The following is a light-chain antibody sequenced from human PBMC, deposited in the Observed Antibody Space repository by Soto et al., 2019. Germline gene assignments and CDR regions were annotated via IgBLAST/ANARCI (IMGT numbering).Light chain of an antibody. CDR3: QQYHIWPPWT. Sequence: EIVMTQSPATLSLSPGERATLSSRVSQSVGSNLAWYQQRPGQAPRLLMYGASTRADGIPARFTGSGSGTEFTLTISSLQSEDFAVYYCQQYHIWPPWTSGQGTKVDI. CDR2: GAS. J-gene: IGKJ1*01. V-gene: IGKV3D-15*01. CDR1: QSVGSN.